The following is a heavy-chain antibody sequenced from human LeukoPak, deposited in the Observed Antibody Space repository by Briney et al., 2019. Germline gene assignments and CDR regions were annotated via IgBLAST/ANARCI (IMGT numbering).Heavy chain of an antibody. V-gene: IGHV4-59*08. D-gene: IGHD2-15*01. CDR2: IYYTGST. Sequence: SETLSLTCTVSGGSIRSYYWNWIRQPPGKGLEWIGYIYYTGSTNYNPSLKSRVTISVDTSKNQFSLKLNSVTAADTAVYYCARARTDCSASGCYEGFFDSWGQGTLVTVSS. J-gene: IGHJ4*02. CDR1: GGSIRSYY. CDR3: ARARTDCSASGCYEGFFDS.